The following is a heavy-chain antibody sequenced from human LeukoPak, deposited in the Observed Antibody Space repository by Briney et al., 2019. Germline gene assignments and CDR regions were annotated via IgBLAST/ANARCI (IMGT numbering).Heavy chain of an antibody. D-gene: IGHD3-10*01. J-gene: IGHJ4*02. CDR2: INGNGGHT. CDR3: AKDRHFFGSGSPGLDY. CDR1: GFTFSSYA. Sequence: PGGSLRLSCAASGFTFSSYAMNWVRQAPGKGLEWVSAINGNGGHTYYADSVKGRFTISRDNSKNTLYLQMNSLRAEDTAVYYCAKDRHFFGSGSPGLDYWGQGTLVTVSS. V-gene: IGHV3-23*01.